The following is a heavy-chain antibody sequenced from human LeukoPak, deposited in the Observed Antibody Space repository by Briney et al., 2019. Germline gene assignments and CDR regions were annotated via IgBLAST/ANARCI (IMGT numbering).Heavy chain of an antibody. V-gene: IGHV3-21*01. Sequence: SGGSLRLSCAASGFTFSSYSKNWVRQAPGKGLEWVSSISSSSSYIYYADSVKGRFTISRDNAKNSLYLQMNSLRAEDTAVYYCARDPRFLVNYYGMDVWGQGTTVTVSS. CDR2: ISSSSSYI. J-gene: IGHJ6*02. CDR1: GFTFSSYS. CDR3: ARDPRFLVNYYGMDV. D-gene: IGHD3-3*01.